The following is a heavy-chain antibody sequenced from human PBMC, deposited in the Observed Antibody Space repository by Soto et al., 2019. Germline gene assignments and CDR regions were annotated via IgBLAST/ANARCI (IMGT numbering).Heavy chain of an antibody. D-gene: IGHD6-19*01. Sequence: SETLSLTCAGSGGSISSGGYSWSWIRQPPGKGLEWIGYIYHSGSTYYNPPLKSRVTISVDRSKNQSSLKLSSVTAADTAVYYCARGSQTYSSGWYVAFDIDYWGQGTLVTVSS. J-gene: IGHJ4*02. V-gene: IGHV4-30-2*01. CDR1: GGSISSGGYS. CDR3: ARGSQTYSSGWYVAFDIDY. CDR2: IYHSGST.